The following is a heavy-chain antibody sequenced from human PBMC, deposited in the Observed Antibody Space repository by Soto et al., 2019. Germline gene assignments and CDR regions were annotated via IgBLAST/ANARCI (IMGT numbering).Heavy chain of an antibody. D-gene: IGHD2-15*01. J-gene: IGHJ4*02. CDR2: TYYRSKWYN. V-gene: IGHV6-1*01. CDR1: GDSVSSNSAA. CDR3: ARDPVVAAIGACDY. Sequence: QVQLQQSGPGLVKPSQTLSLTCAISGDSVSSNSAAWNWIRQSPSRGLEWLGRTYYRSKWYNDYAGSVKSRITINPETSKNQFYLQLNSVTPEDTAVYYCARDPVVAAIGACDYWGQGTLVTVSS.